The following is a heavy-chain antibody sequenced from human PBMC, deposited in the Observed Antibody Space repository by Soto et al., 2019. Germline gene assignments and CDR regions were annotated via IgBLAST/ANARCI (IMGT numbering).Heavy chain of an antibody. Sequence: PSETLSLTCTVSTGSINSYYLSGGRQPSGKGLEWIGRVYVSANTNDNPSLMSRVTMSIDTSKSQFSLRLNSVTAADTAVYFCATAPPTNAFDIWRPRTAVTVS. CDR1: TGSINSYY. CDR3: ATAPPTNAFDI. CDR2: VYVSANT. V-gene: IGHV4-4*07. J-gene: IGHJ3*02.